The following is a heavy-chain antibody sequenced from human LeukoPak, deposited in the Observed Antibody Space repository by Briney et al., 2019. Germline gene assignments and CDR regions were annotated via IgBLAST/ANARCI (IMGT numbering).Heavy chain of an antibody. CDR1: GYTFSSYY. J-gene: IGHJ3*02. CDR2: INPSGGST. D-gene: IGHD3-16*02. CDR3: ARALSTFGGVIVINAFDI. V-gene: IGHV1-46*01. Sequence: ASVKVSCKASGYTFSSYYMHWVRQAPGQGLEWMGIINPSGGSTSYAQKFQGRVTMTRDTSTSTVYMELSSLRSEDTAGYYCARALSTFGGVIVINAFDIWGQGTMVTVSS.